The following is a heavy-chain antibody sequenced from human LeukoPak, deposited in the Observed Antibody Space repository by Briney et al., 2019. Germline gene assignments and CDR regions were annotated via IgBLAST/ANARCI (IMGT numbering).Heavy chain of an antibody. CDR3: AKDTSIGRYCTNGVCSPFDY. J-gene: IGHJ4*02. D-gene: IGHD2-8*01. Sequence: HPGGSLRLSCAASGFTFSSYAMTWVRQAPGKGLEWVSAISDTGGSTYDADSVKGRFTISRDSSKNTLYLQMNSLRAEDTAVYYCAKDTSIGRYCTNGVCSPFDYWGQGTLVTVSS. V-gene: IGHV3-23*01. CDR2: ISDTGGST. CDR1: GFTFSSYA.